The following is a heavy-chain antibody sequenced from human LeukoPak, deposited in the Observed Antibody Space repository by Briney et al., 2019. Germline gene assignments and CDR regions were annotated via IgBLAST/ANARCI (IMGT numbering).Heavy chain of an antibody. V-gene: IGHV6-1*01. CDR2: TSYRSKWYY. CDR1: GDSVSSNSAA. D-gene: IGHD5-18*01. J-gene: IGHJ4*02. CDR3: ARGYSFAYGY. Sequence: SQTLSLTCVISGDSVSSNSAAWHWIRQSPSRGLEWLGRTSYRSKWYYDYAVSLKSRLTIIPDTSKNQFSLQLNSVTPEDTAVYYCARGYSFAYGYWGQGILVTVSS.